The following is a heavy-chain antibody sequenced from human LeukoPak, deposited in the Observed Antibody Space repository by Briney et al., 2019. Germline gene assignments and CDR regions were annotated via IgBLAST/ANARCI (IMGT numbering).Heavy chain of an antibody. CDR3: ARFWYYYYYMDV. V-gene: IGHV4-61*02. CDR1: GGSISSGSYY. J-gene: IGHJ6*03. Sequence: PSETLSLTCTVSGGSISSGSYYWSWIRQPAGKGLEWIGRIYTSGSTNYNPSLKSRVTISVDTSKNQFSLKLSSVTAADTAVYYCARFWYYYYYMDVWGKGTTVTVSS. CDR2: IYTSGST. D-gene: IGHD3-3*01.